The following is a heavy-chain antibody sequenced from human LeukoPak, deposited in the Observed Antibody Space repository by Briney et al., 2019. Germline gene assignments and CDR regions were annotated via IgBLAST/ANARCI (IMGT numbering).Heavy chain of an antibody. D-gene: IGHD3-22*01. Sequence: GGSLRLSCAVSGLTFSSYGMHWVRQAPGKGLEWVAVISYDGSNKYSADSVKGRFTISRDNSKNTQYLQMNSLRAEDTAVYYCAKGGYYDSSGYSHFDYWGQGTLVTVSS. J-gene: IGHJ4*02. CDR3: AKGGYYDSSGYSHFDY. CDR1: GLTFSSYG. V-gene: IGHV3-30*18. CDR2: ISYDGSNK.